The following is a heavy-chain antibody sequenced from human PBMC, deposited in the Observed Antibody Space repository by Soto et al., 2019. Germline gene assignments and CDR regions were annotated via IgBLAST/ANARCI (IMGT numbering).Heavy chain of an antibody. Sequence: SETLSLTCTVSGGSISSYYWSWIRQPPGKGLEWIGYIYYSGSTNYNPSLKSRVTISVDTSKNQFSLKLSSVTAADTAVYYCARVDSSGYYYVDYWGQGTLVTVSS. CDR3: ARVDSSGYYYVDY. J-gene: IGHJ4*02. D-gene: IGHD3-22*01. CDR2: IYYSGST. CDR1: GGSISSYY. V-gene: IGHV4-59*01.